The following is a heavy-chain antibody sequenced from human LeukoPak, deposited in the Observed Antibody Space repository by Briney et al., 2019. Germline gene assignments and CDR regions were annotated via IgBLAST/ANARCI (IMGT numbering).Heavy chain of an antibody. J-gene: IGHJ5*02. Sequence: ASVKVSCKASGYTFTNYGISWVRQAPGQGREWMGWISIYNGNTDYAQKLRGRVTMTTDTCTSTAYMELRSLRSDDTAVYYCARITYDFWSGYYMPDDPWGQGTLVTVSS. V-gene: IGHV1-18*01. CDR2: ISIYNGNT. D-gene: IGHD3-3*01. CDR1: GYTFTNYG. CDR3: ARITYDFWSGYYMPDDP.